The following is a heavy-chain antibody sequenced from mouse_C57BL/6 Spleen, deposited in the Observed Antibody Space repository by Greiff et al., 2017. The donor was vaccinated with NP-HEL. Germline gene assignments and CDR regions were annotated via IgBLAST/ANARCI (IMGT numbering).Heavy chain of an antibody. Sequence: QVQLQQSGAELAKPGASVKLSCKASGYTFTSYWMHWVKQRPGQGLEWIGYINPSSGYTKYNQKFKDKATLTADKSSSTAYMQLRSLTYEDSVVYYCARSGRCSGSSYGYWYFDVWGTGTTVTVSS. D-gene: IGHD1-1*01. CDR1: GYTFTSYW. CDR2: INPSSGYT. J-gene: IGHJ1*03. V-gene: IGHV1-7*01. CDR3: ARSGRCSGSSYGYWYFDV.